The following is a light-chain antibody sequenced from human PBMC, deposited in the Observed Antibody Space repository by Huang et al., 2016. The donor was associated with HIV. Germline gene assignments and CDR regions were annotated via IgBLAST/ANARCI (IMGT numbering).Light chain of an antibody. CDR2: DAS. V-gene: IGKV1D-13*01. CDR1: QGISSS. J-gene: IGKJ5*01. CDR3: LQFNNYPLT. Sequence: AIQLTQSPSSLSASVGDRVTITCRASQGISSSLAWYQQKPGKAPNVLIYDASSVESGVPSRFSGSGSGTDFTLTISSLQPEDFATYSCLQFNNYPLTFGQGTRLEIK.